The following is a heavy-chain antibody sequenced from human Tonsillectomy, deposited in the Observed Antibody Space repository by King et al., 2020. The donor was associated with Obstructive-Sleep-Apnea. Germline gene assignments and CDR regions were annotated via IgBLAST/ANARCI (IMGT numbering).Heavy chain of an antibody. D-gene: IGHD6-13*01. CDR3: ARDDAGGFAGTGAEYLQH. CDR2: ISYDGSNK. CDR1: GFTFINYA. V-gene: IGHV3-30*04. Sequence: VQLVESGGGVVQPGRSLRLSCAASGFTFINYAMHWVRQAPGKGLEWVAVISYDGSNKYYADSVKGRFTISRDNSKNTLYLQMNSLRAEDTAVYYCARDDAGGFAGTGAEYLQHWGQGTLVTVSS. J-gene: IGHJ1*01.